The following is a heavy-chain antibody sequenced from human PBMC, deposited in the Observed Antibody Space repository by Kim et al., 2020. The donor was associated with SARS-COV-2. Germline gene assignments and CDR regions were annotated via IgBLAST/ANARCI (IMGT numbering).Heavy chain of an antibody. CDR2: ISAYNGNT. CDR3: ARDSIAAAGPGKYNWFDP. D-gene: IGHD6-13*01. J-gene: IGHJ5*02. CDR1: GYTFTSYG. V-gene: IGHV1-18*01. Sequence: ASVKVSCKASGYTFTSYGISWVRQAPGQGLEWMGWISAYNGNTNYAQKLQGRVTMTTDTSTSTAYMELRSLRSDDTAVYYCARDSIAAAGPGKYNWFDPWRHRPLVTVS.